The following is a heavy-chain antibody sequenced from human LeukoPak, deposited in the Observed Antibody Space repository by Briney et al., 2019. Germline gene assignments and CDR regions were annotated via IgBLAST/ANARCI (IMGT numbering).Heavy chain of an antibody. D-gene: IGHD3-10*01. V-gene: IGHV3-23*01. CDR1: GFAFSSYA. Sequence: PGGSLRLSCAASGFAFSSYAMSWVRQAPGKGLEWVSAISGSGGSTYYADSGKGRFTLSRDNSKNTLYLQMNSLRAEDTAVYYCAKGVGGLDYYRDVWGKGTTVSVSS. CDR2: ISGSGGST. J-gene: IGHJ6*03. CDR3: AKGVGGLDYYRDV.